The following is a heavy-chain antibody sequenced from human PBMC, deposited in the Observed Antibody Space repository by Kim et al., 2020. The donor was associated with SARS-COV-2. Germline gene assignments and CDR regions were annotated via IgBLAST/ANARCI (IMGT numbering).Heavy chain of an antibody. J-gene: IGHJ6*03. D-gene: IGHD3-3*01. CDR1: GFTFSSYG. CDR3: AKIPAYRFLRWTFAY. Sequence: GGSLRLSCAASGFTFSSYGMHWVRQAPGKGLEWVAVISYDGSNKYYADSVKGRFTISRDNSKKTRNCQRKTLRLKDRPWYYFAKIPAYRFLRWTFAYWG. CDR2: ISYDGSNK. V-gene: IGHV3-30*18.